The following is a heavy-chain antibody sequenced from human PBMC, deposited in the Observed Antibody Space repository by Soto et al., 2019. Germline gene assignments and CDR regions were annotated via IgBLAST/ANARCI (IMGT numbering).Heavy chain of an antibody. CDR3: ASGGGNTMVRGVIIEYFQH. V-gene: IGHV4-31*03. Sequence: SETLSLTCTVSGGSISSGGYYWSWIRQHPGKGLEWIGYIYYSGSTYYNPSLKSRVTISVDTSKNQFSLKLSSVTAADTAVYYCASGGGNTMVRGVIIEYFQHWGQGTLVTVSS. CDR2: IYYSGST. CDR1: GGSISSGGYY. D-gene: IGHD3-10*01. J-gene: IGHJ1*01.